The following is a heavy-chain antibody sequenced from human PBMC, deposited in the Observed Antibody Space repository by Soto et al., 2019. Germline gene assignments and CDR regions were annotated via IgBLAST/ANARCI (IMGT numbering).Heavy chain of an antibody. V-gene: IGHV4-38-2*01. CDR3: ARVHVMVVAGSTFDY. Sequence: SETLSLTCAVSGHSISSGFYYWGWIRQPPGKGLEWIGSIYHSGSTYYNPSLKSRITISVDTSNNQFSLKLTSVTAADTAVYYCARVHVMVVAGSTFDYWGHGTLVTVYS. CDR1: GHSISSGFYY. CDR2: IYHSGST. J-gene: IGHJ4*01. D-gene: IGHD6-19*01.